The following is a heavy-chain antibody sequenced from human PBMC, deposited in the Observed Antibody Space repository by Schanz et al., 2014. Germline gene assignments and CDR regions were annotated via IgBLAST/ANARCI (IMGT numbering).Heavy chain of an antibody. CDR3: AKDAPCPFDL. J-gene: IGHJ2*01. CDR2: IKSDGSST. Sequence: EVQLVESGGGVVQPGGSLRLSCAASGFTFSSYWMHWVRQVPGKGLVWVSRIKSDGSSTSYADSVKGRFTISRDNAKNTLYLQMNSLRAEDTAIYYCAKDAPCPFDLWGRGTLITVSS. V-gene: IGHV3-74*01. CDR1: GFTFSSYW.